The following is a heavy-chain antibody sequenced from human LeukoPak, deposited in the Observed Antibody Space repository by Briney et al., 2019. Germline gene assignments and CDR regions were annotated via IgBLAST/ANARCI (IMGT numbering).Heavy chain of an antibody. V-gene: IGHV4-34*01. J-gene: IGHJ4*02. CDR2: INHSGST. CDR1: GGSFSGYY. Sequence: SETLSLTCAVYGGSFSGYYWSWIRQPPVKGLEWIGEINHSGSTNYNPSLKSRVTISVDTSKNQFSLKLSSVTAADTAVYYCARGRDGYNPGVYWGQGTLVTVSS. D-gene: IGHD5-24*01. CDR3: ARGRDGYNPGVY.